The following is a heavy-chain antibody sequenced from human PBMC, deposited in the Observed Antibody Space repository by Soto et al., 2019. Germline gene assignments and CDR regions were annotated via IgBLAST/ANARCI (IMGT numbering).Heavy chain of an antibody. D-gene: IGHD3-3*01. V-gene: IGHV1-69*02. CDR2: IIPILGIA. Sequence: SVKVSCKASGGTFSSYTISWVRQAPGQGLEWMGRIIPILGIANYAQKFQGRVTITADKSTSTAYMELSSLRSEDTAVYYCALWRGEYFEPGELFSFRAQGTSDPVSS. J-gene: IGHJ3*01. CDR1: GGTFSSYT. CDR3: ALWRGEYFEPGELFSF.